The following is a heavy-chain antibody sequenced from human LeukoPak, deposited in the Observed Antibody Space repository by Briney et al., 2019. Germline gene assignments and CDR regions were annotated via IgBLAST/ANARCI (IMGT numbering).Heavy chain of an antibody. CDR1: GSIFINYA. J-gene: IGHJ6*02. Sequence: PGGSLRLSCAASGSIFINYAMTWVRQTPGKGLEWVSSINGRGGSTYYADSVKGRFTISRDNSKNTLYLQMNSLRAEDTAEYYCAKGPPYGGLDVWGQGTTVTVSS. D-gene: IGHD3-10*01. CDR3: AKGPPYGGLDV. CDR2: INGRGGST. V-gene: IGHV3-23*01.